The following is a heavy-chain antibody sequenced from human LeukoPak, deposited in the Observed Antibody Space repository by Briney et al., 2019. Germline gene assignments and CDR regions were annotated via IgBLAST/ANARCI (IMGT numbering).Heavy chain of an antibody. CDR2: IRYDGSKI. CDR1: GFTFRNYA. CDR3: AKDYQLPYGGFDQ. V-gene: IGHV3-30*02. J-gene: IGHJ4*02. D-gene: IGHD2-2*02. Sequence: GGPLRLSCAASGFTFRNYAMHWVRQAPGKGLEWVAFIRYDGSKICYADSVKGRFTISRDNSTDTLYLQMSSLRPEDTAVYYCAKDYQLPYGGFDQWGQGALVTVSS.